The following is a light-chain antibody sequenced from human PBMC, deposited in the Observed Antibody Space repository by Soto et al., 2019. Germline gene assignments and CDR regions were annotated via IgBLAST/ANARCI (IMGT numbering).Light chain of an antibody. V-gene: IGKV3-20*01. J-gene: IGKJ1*01. Sequence: EIVLTQSPGTLSLSPGERATLSCRASQSVSNNYLAWYQHKPGQAPRLLIYGASSRATGIPDRFSGSGSGTDFTLTISRLEPEDFAVYYCQQYGSSPRTFGQGTKVDI. CDR2: GAS. CDR1: QSVSNNY. CDR3: QQYGSSPRT.